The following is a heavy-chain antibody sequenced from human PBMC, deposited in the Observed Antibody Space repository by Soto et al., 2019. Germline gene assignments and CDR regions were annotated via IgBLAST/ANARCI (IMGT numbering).Heavy chain of an antibody. Sequence: EKGLEWIGYIYYSGSTNYNPALKSRVTISVDTSKCQFSLKLSSVTAADTAVFYCAKDSGYKYGYIRWFDPWGQGTLVTVSS. V-gene: IGHV4-59*01. J-gene: IGHJ5*02. CDR3: AKDSGYKYGYIRWFDP. D-gene: IGHD5-18*01. CDR2: IYYSGST.